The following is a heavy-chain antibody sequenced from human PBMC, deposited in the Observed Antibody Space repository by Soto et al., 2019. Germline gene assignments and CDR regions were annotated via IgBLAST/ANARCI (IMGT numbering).Heavy chain of an antibody. V-gene: IGHV4-59*08. Sequence: SETLSLTCSFSGDSVTSHYLTWIRQSPEKGLEWIGYIHYTGFSNYNPSLKSRVTISVDTSKNQFSLKLSSVTAADTAVYYCASGIAVAGPMGVWGQGTMVTVSS. CDR3: ASGIAVAGPMGV. J-gene: IGHJ3*01. CDR2: IHYTGFS. D-gene: IGHD6-19*01. CDR1: GDSVTSHY.